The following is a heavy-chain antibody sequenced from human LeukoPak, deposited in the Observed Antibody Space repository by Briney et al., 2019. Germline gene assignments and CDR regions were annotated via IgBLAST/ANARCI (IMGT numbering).Heavy chain of an antibody. CDR3: ARSVGGTSGY. D-gene: IGHD4-23*01. J-gene: IGHJ4*02. CDR2: IKSDGSSP. CDR1: GFTFSDYS. Sequence: GGSLRLSCAASGFTFSDYSMHWVRQAPGKGLVWVSRIKSDGSSPNYADSVKGRFTISRDNAKNTLYLQMNSLRVEDTAVYYCARSVGGTSGYWGQGTLVTVSS. V-gene: IGHV3-74*01.